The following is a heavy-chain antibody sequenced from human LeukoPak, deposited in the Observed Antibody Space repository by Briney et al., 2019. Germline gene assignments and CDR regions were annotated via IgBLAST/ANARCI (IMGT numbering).Heavy chain of an antibody. CDR1: GFTFSSYA. J-gene: IGHJ4*02. Sequence: GGSLRLSCAASGFTFSSYAMGWVREAPGKGLEWVSAISGSGGSSYYADSVKGRFTISRDNSKNTLYLQMNSLRAEDTAVYYCAKGGGSGYYSHFDYWGQGTLVIVSS. D-gene: IGHD3-22*01. CDR3: AKGGGSGYYSHFDY. CDR2: ISGSGGSS. V-gene: IGHV3-23*01.